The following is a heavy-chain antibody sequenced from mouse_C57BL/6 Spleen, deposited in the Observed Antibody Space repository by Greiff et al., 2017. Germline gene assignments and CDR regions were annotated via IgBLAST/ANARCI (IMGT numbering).Heavy chain of an antibody. D-gene: IGHD1-1*01. CDR2: IDPETGGT. Sequence: VQLQQSGAELVRPGASVTLSCKASGYTFTDYEMHWVKQTPVHGLEWIGAIDPETGGTAYNQKFKGKAILTADKSSSTAYMELRSLTSEDSAVYYCTRWGYYGSGGDYWGQGTTLTVSS. CDR3: TRWGYYGSGGDY. V-gene: IGHV1-15*01. J-gene: IGHJ2*01. CDR1: GYTFTDYE.